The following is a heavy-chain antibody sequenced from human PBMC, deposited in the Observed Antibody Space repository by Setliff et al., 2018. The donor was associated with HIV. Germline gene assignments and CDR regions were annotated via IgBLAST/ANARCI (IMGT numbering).Heavy chain of an antibody. J-gene: IGHJ4*02. CDR3: ARGSCSGCYLSDY. D-gene: IGHD6-19*01. Sequence: GASVKVSCKAFGYTFSTNAIHWVRQAPGQRLEWMGYINAGDDNTRYSEKFQGRVTITRDTSANTAYMELSSLRSEDTAVYYRARGSCSGCYLSDYWGLGTLVTV. V-gene: IGHV1-3*01. CDR2: INAGDDNT. CDR1: GYTFSTNA.